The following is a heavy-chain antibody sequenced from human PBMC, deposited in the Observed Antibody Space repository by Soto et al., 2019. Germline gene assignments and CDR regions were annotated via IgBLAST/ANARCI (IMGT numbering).Heavy chain of an antibody. Sequence: QVQLVQSGAEVKKPGSSVKVSCKASGGTFSSYAISWVRQAPGQGLEWMGGIIPIFGTANYAQKFQGRVTMTADETTSTAYMERRSLRSEDTAVYDCAREPYSSGWYGRVDPWGQGTLVTVSS. V-gene: IGHV1-69*12. CDR1: GGTFSSYA. CDR3: AREPYSSGWYGRVDP. CDR2: IIPIFGTA. D-gene: IGHD6-19*01. J-gene: IGHJ5*02.